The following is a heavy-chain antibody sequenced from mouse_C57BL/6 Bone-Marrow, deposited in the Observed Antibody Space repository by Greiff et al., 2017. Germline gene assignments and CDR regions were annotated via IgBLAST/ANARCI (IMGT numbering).Heavy chain of an antibody. D-gene: IGHD1-1*01. CDR1: GYTFTSYW. J-gene: IGHJ4*01. CDR3: ALSTVVDYDAIDY. CDR2: IDPSDSYT. Sequence: QVQLQQPVAELVMPGASVKLSCKASGYTFTSYWMHWVKQRPGQGLEWIGEIDPSDSYTNYNQKFKGKSTLTVDKSSSTAYMQLSSLTSEDSAVYYCALSTVVDYDAIDYWGQGTSVTVSS. V-gene: IGHV1-69*01.